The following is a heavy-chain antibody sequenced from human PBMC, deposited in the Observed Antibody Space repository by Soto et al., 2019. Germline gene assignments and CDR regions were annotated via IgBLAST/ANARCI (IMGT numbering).Heavy chain of an antibody. CDR1: GDSISSSSYY. CDR3: ARQRVVRSEIDY. J-gene: IGHJ4*02. D-gene: IGHD3-10*01. CDR2: IYNSGNT. Sequence: PSETLSLTCTVSGDSISSSSYYWGWIRQPPGKGLEWVGSIYNSGNTNYNPSLKSRVTISVDTSKNQFSLKLSSVTAADTAVYYCARQRVVRSEIDYWGQGTLVTVSS. V-gene: IGHV4-39*07.